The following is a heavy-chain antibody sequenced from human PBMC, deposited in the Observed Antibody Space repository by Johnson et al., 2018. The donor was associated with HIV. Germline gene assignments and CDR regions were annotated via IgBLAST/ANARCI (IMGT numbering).Heavy chain of an antibody. CDR3: AKAISGCIWAFDI. CDR2: ISSSGSTI. V-gene: IGHV3-48*01. J-gene: IGHJ3*02. CDR1: GFTFSSYA. Sequence: EVQLVESGGGLVQPGGSLRLSCAASGFTFSSYAMHWVRQAPGKGLEWVSYISSSGSTIYYADSVKGRFTISRENFQNTVSLQMNSLRVEYTAVYDCAKAISGCIWAFDIWGQGTIVTAS. D-gene: IGHD6-25*01.